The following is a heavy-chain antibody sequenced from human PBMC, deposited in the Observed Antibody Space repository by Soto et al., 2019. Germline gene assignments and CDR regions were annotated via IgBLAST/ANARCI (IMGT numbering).Heavy chain of an antibody. J-gene: IGHJ4*02. CDR3: AKDDDSSGYYLYLFWN. CDR2: ISGSGGST. D-gene: IGHD3-22*01. V-gene: IGHV3-23*01. Sequence: GGSLRLSCAASGFTFSSYAMSWVRQAPGKGLEWVSAISGSGGSTYYADSVKGRFTISRDNSKNTLYLQMNSLRAEDTAVYYCAKDDDSSGYYLYLFWNWGQGTLVTVSS. CDR1: GFTFSSYA.